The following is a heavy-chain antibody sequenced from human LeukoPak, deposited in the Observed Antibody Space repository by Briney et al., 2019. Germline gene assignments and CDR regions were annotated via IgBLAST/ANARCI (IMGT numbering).Heavy chain of an antibody. CDR1: GFTFSSYA. V-gene: IGHV3-23*01. D-gene: IGHD6-19*01. J-gene: IGHJ4*02. Sequence: GGSLRLSCAASGFTFSSYAMSWVRQAPGKGLEWVSAISGSGGSTYYADSVKGRSTISRDNSKSTLYLQMNSLRAEDTAVYYCAKDGQWLVVSGYFDYWGQGTLVTVSS. CDR3: AKDGQWLVVSGYFDY. CDR2: ISGSGGST.